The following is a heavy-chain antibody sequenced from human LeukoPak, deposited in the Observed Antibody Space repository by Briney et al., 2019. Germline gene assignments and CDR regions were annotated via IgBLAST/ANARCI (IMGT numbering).Heavy chain of an antibody. D-gene: IGHD4-17*01. J-gene: IGHJ5*02. Sequence: SVKVSCKASGGTFSSYAISWVRQVPGQGLEWMGGIIPTFGTANYAQKFQGRVTITADKSTSTAYMELSSLRSEDTAVYYCARTPYGDYQYNWFDPWGQGTLVTVSS. V-gene: IGHV1-69*06. CDR2: IIPTFGTA. CDR1: GGTFSSYA. CDR3: ARTPYGDYQYNWFDP.